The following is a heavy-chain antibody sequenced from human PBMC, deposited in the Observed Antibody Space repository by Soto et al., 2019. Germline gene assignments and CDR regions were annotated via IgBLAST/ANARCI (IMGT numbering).Heavy chain of an antibody. CDR2: ITGSDGSR. CDR1: GFTFSNYA. J-gene: IGHJ4*02. CDR3: AKNSSGFAY. Sequence: GGSLRLSCAGSGFTFSNYAMSWVRQAPGKGLEWVSGITGSDGSRYYADSVKGRFTISRDNSKNTLSLQMNSLRAEDTAIYYCAKNSSGFAYWGQGTPVTVSS. D-gene: IGHD3-22*01. V-gene: IGHV3-23*01.